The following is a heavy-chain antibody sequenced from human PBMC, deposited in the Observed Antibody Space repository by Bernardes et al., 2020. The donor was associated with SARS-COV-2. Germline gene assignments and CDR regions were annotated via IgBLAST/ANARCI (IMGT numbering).Heavy chain of an antibody. D-gene: IGHD3-22*01. Sequence: ASVKVSCKASGYTFTSYDINWVRQATGQGREWMGWMNPNSGNTGYAQKFQGRVTMTRNTSISTAYMELSSLRSEDTAVYYCARAYYYDSSGYFYYYYGMDVWGQGTTVTVSS. V-gene: IGHV1-8*01. CDR2: MNPNSGNT. J-gene: IGHJ6*02. CDR3: ARAYYYDSSGYFYYYYGMDV. CDR1: GYTFTSYD.